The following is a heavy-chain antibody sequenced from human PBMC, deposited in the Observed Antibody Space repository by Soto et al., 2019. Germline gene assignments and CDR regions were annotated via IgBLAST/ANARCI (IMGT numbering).Heavy chain of an antibody. V-gene: IGHV3-53*04. Sequence: EVLLVESGGGLVQPGGSLRLSCAASGFTVSSNFMSWVRQAPGEGLEWVSVIYTVGKTFYADSVKGRFTISRDNSKNTVYLQMSSLRAEDTAVYYCARMGGVVATSYFYYYMDVWGKGTTVTVSS. J-gene: IGHJ6*03. CDR3: ARMGGVVATSYFYYYMDV. CDR1: GFTVSSNF. D-gene: IGHD5-12*01. CDR2: IYTVGKT.